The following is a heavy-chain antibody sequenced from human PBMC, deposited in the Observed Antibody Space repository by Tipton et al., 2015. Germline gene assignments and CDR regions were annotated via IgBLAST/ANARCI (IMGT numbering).Heavy chain of an antibody. J-gene: IGHJ4*02. D-gene: IGHD3-22*01. CDR2: IIPVFDRT. CDR3: ARGSYYDRSSYYGDLHY. Sequence: QLVQSGAEVKKPGASVKVSCKASGGVLTTYAISWVRQAPGQGLEWMGGIIPVFDRTNYAQKFQGRVTISADESTSTAYMELSSLRSEDTAVYFCARGSYYDRSSYYGDLHYWGQGTLVTVSS. CDR1: GGVLTTYA. V-gene: IGHV1-69*13.